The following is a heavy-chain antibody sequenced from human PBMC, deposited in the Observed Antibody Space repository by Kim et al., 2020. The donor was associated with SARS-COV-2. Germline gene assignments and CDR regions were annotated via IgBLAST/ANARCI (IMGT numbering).Heavy chain of an antibody. D-gene: IGHD1-7*01. Sequence: HYDASVKCRFTIPKNNANNTLYLEMNSLRAEDTAVYYCARQTNRNYFEFDYWGQGTLVTVSS. CDR3: ARQTNRNYFEFDY. J-gene: IGHJ4*02. V-gene: IGHV3-23*01.